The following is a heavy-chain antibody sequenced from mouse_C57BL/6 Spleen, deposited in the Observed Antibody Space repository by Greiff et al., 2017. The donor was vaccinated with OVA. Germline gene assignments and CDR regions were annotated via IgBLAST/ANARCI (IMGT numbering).Heavy chain of an antibody. CDR1: GYTFTNYW. CDR2: IYPGGGYT. V-gene: IGHV1-63*01. CDR3: ARCDYGSSSYFDY. J-gene: IGHJ2*01. D-gene: IGHD1-1*01. Sequence: LQESGAELVRPGTSVKMSCKASGYTFTNYWIGWAKQRPGHGLEWIGDIYPGGGYTNYNEKFKGKATLTADKSSSTAYMQFSSLTSEDSAIYYCARCDYGSSSYFDYWGQGTTLTVSS.